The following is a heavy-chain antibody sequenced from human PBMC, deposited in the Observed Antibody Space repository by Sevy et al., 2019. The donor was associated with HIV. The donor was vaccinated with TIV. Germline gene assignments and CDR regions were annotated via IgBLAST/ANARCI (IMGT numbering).Heavy chain of an antibody. V-gene: IGHV3-49*04. CDR1: GFTFGDYA. D-gene: IGHD3-16*01. CDR2: FKSKGYGGTL. Sequence: GGSLRLSCTASGFTFGDYAMNWVRQAPGKGLEWVAFFKSKGYGGTLDHAASVQGRFTISRDDSKNIAYLQMNDLKIEETGVYYCTRGKGAQSIFDHWGQGALVTVSS. J-gene: IGHJ4*02. CDR3: TRGKGAQSIFDH.